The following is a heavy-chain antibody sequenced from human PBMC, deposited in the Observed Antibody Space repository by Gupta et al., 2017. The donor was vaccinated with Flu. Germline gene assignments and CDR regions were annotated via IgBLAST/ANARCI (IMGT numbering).Heavy chain of an antibody. CDR2: INTNTGKP. CDR3: ARDSLAAADY. V-gene: IGHV7-4-1*02. Sequence: INWVRQAPGQGLEWMGWINTNTGKPTYAQDFRGRFVFFLATSVSTTYLQINSLKGEDTAVYYCARDSLAAADYWGQGTLVTVS. J-gene: IGHJ4*02. D-gene: IGHD6-13*01.